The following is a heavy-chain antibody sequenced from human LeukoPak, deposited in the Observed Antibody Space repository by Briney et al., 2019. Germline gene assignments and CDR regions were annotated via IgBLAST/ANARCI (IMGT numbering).Heavy chain of an antibody. CDR3: VNDYGGNPRHY. Sequence: PGGSLRLSCTASGFSFSTYSMNWVRQAPGKGLEWVSYIVGSSSNIYYADSVKGRFTISRDNAKNSLYLQMNSLRAEDTAVYYCVNDYGGNPRHYWGQGTLVTVSS. CDR1: GFSFSTYS. V-gene: IGHV3-21*01. D-gene: IGHD4-23*01. J-gene: IGHJ4*02. CDR2: IVGSSSNI.